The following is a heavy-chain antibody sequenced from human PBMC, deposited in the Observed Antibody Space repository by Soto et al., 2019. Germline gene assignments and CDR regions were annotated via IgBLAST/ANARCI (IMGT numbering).Heavy chain of an antibody. V-gene: IGHV3-11*01. Sequence: QVQLVQSGGGLVQPGGSLRLSCAASGFPVSDHYMSWIRQAPGKGLEWVSYMSIGGRTIHHADSVKGRFTISRDNDKNSLYLQMNRLRAEDTAVYYCARSAYTYGLDYWGQGSLVTVS. J-gene: IGHJ4*02. CDR3: ARSAYTYGLDY. CDR2: MSIGGRTI. D-gene: IGHD4-17*01. CDR1: GFPVSDHY.